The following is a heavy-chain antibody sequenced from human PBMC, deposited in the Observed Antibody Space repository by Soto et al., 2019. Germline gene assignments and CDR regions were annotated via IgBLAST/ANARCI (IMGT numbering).Heavy chain of an antibody. D-gene: IGHD3-10*01. CDR2: ISVYNGNT. CDR1: GYTFTRFG. CDR3: ARGNVLLWVGELLD. V-gene: IGHV1-18*01. Sequence: QVHLVQSGAEVKKPGASVKVSCKASGYTFTRFGITWVRQAPGQGLEWMGWISVYNGNTIYIEKLRGRVTMTTDASTSTAYMELRSLQSDDTGVYYCARGNVLLWVGELLDWGQGTLVTVSS. J-gene: IGHJ4*02.